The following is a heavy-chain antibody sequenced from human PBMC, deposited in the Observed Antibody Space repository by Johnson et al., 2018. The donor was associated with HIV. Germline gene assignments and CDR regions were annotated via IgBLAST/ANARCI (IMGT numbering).Heavy chain of an antibody. V-gene: IGHV3-53*01. CDR1: GFTVSSNY. J-gene: IGHJ3*02. CDR3: ARALGLEVCAFDI. CDR2: IYSGGST. D-gene: IGHD2-8*01. Sequence: VQLVESGGGLIQPGGSLRLSCVGSGFTVSSNYMSWVRQAPGKGLEWVSVIYSGGSTYYAYSVKGRFTISRDNSKNSLYLQMNSLRAEDTAVYYCARALGLEVCAFDIWGQGTMVTVSS.